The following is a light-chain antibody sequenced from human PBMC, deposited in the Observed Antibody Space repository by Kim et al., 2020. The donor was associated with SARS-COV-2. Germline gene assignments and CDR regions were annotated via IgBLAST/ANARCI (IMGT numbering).Light chain of an antibody. CDR2: GAS. CDR1: QSFSSNY. V-gene: IGKV3-20*01. CDR3: QQFHILPWT. J-gene: IGKJ1*01. Sequence: ELVLTQSPATLSLSPGERATLSCRASQSFSSNYLAWYQQRAGQAPRLLIYGASNRATGIPDRFSGSGSGTDFSLTISRLEPEDFAVYFCQQFHILPWTFGRGTKVDIK.